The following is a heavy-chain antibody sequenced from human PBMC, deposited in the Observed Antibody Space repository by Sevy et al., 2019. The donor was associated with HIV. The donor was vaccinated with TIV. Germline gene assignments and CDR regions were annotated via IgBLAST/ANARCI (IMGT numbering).Heavy chain of an antibody. CDR1: GFTFSSYS. Sequence: GGSLRLSCAASGFTFSSYSMNWVRQAPGKGLEWVSSISSSSSYIYYANSVEGRFTISRDNAKNSSYLQMNSLRAEVTAVYYCARTAADWLSHPVEAFDIWGQGTMVTVSS. J-gene: IGHJ3*02. D-gene: IGHD3-9*01. CDR2: ISSSSSYI. CDR3: ARTAADWLSHPVEAFDI. V-gene: IGHV3-21*01.